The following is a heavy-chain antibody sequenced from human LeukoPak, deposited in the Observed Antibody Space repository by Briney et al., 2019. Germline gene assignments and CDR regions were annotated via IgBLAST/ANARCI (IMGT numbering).Heavy chain of an antibody. Sequence: SETLSLTCTVSGGSISSSSYYWSWIRQPAGKGLEWIGRIYTSGSTNYNPSLKSRVTISVDTSKNQFSLKLTSVTAADTPVYYCAASHSSSWPFDYWGQGTLVTVSS. D-gene: IGHD6-13*01. CDR1: GGSISSSSYY. CDR3: AASHSSSWPFDY. CDR2: IYTSGST. V-gene: IGHV4-61*02. J-gene: IGHJ4*02.